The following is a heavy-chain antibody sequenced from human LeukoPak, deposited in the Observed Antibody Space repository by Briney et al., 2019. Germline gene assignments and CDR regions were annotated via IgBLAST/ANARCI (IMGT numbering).Heavy chain of an antibody. CDR1: GGSISSYY. D-gene: IGHD6-13*01. J-gene: IGHJ4*02. CDR3: ARDRSRSWYGGYYFDY. Sequence: PSEALSLTRTVSGGSISSYYWSWVRHPAGKGLECIGRLYTSGSTNYNPSLQSRVTMSVDTSKNHISHKLSSVTSADPGVCYFARDRSRSWYGGYYFDYWGQGTLVTVSS. V-gene: IGHV4-4*07. CDR2: LYTSGST.